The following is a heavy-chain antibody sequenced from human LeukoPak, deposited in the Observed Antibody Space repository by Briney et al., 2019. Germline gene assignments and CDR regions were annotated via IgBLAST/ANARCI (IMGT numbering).Heavy chain of an antibody. CDR2: IIPILGIA. D-gene: IGHD3-10*01. CDR1: GGTFSSYA. Sequence: SSVTVSCKASGGTFSSYAISWVRQAPGQGLEWMGRIIPILGIANYEQKFQGRVTITADKSTSTAYMELSSLRSEDTAVYYCASRSYGSGSYYLLNWFDPWGQGTLVTVSS. J-gene: IGHJ5*02. CDR3: ASRSYGSGSYYLLNWFDP. V-gene: IGHV1-69*04.